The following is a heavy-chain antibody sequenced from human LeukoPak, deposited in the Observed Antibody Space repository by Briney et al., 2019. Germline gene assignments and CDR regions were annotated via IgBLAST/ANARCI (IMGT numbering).Heavy chain of an antibody. Sequence: SETLSLTCTVSGDSISSGDYYWSWIRQPPGKGLEWTGYIDYSGNTYYNPSLRSRLTISTDTSKNQFSLKLTSVTAADTAVYYCARGLRPLYYDFWSGSGYYFDYWGQGTLVTVSS. CDR2: IDYSGNT. D-gene: IGHD3-3*01. V-gene: IGHV4-30-4*01. J-gene: IGHJ4*02. CDR1: GDSISSGDYY. CDR3: ARGLRPLYYDFWSGSGYYFDY.